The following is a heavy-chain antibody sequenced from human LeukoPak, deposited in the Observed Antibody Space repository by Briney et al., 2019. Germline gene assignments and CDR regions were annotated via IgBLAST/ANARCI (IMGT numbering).Heavy chain of an antibody. CDR2: IRGDAGST. V-gene: IGHV3-20*04. CDR1: GLTFDAFG. D-gene: IGHD7-27*01. Sequence: RSGRSLTLSCAASGLTFDAFGMTWVRQARGKGLEWVSAIRGDAGSTGYADSVKGRFTISRDNAKNSLYLQMNSLRVEDTAFYYCARVWAWGSGNYFDNWGQGTLVTVSS. J-gene: IGHJ4*02. CDR3: ARVWAWGSGNYFDN.